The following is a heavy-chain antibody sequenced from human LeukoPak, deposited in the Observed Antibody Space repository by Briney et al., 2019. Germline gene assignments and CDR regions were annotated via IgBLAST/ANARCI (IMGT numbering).Heavy chain of an antibody. CDR3: ASSGGSGSYYNEVSHFDL. CDR2: INPSTGST. D-gene: IGHD3-10*01. J-gene: IGHJ2*01. CDR1: GYIFTSYY. Sequence: ASVKVSCKASGYIFTSYYIFWVRQAPGQGLEWMGIINPSTGSTSYSQKFQGRVTITADKSTSTAYMELSSLRSEDTAVYYCASSGGSGSYYNEVSHFDLWGRGTLVTVSS. V-gene: IGHV1-46*01.